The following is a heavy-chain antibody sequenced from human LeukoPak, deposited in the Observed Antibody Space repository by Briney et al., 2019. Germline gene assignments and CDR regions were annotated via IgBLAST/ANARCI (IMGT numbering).Heavy chain of an antibody. CDR1: GGSISSYY. CDR3: ARALSAAGLHKYNWFDP. J-gene: IGHJ5*02. CDR2: IYTSGST. Sequence: SETPSLTCTVSGGSISSYYWSWIRQPAGKGLEWVGRIYTSGSTNYNPSLKSRVTMSVDTSKNQFSLKLSSVTAADTAVYYCARALSAAGLHKYNWFDPWGQGTLVTVSS. V-gene: IGHV4-4*07. D-gene: IGHD6-13*01.